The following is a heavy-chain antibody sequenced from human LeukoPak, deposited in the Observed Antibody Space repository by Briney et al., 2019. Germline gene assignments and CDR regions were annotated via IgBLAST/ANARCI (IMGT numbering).Heavy chain of an antibody. CDR3: ARLPYCSGGSCGGGYYYYYGMDV. J-gene: IGHJ6*02. D-gene: IGHD2-15*01. CDR2: IYYSGST. Sequence: PSETLSLTCTVSGGSISSYYWSWIRQPPGKGLGWIGYIYYSGSTNYNPSLKSRVTISVDTSKNQFSLELSSVTAADTAVYYCARLPYCSGGSCGGGYYYYYGMDVWGQGTTVTVSS. V-gene: IGHV4-59*08. CDR1: GGSISSYY.